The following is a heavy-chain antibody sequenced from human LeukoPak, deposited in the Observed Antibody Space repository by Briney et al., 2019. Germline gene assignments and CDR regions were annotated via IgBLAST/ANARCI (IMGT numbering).Heavy chain of an antibody. CDR1: GYTFTGYY. J-gene: IGHJ4*02. V-gene: IGHV1-2*02. Sequence: ASVKVSCKASGYTFTGYYIHWVRQAPGQGLEWMGWINPNRGGTNYAQKFQGRVTMTRDTSISTAYIELSRLRSDDTAVYYCAREIDEPFDYWGQGTLVTVSS. CDR2: INPNRGGT. CDR3: AREIDEPFDY.